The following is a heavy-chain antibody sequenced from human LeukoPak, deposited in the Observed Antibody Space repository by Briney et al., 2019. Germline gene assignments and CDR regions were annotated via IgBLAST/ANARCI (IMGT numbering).Heavy chain of an antibody. V-gene: IGHV3-23*01. D-gene: IGHD2-15*01. J-gene: IGHJ4*02. Sequence: PGGSLRLSCAASGFTFGSYAMSWVRQAPGKGLEWVSAISGSGGSTYYADSVKGRFTISRDNSKNTLYLQMNSLRAEDTAVYYCAKGDCSGGSCYFDYWGQGTLVTVSS. CDR1: GFTFGSYA. CDR3: AKGDCSGGSCYFDY. CDR2: ISGSGGST.